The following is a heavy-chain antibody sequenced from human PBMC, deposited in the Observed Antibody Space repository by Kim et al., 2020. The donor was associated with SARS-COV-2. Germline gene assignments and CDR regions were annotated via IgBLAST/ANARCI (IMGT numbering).Heavy chain of an antibody. D-gene: IGHD2-2*01. CDR2: INPNSGGT. J-gene: IGHJ5*02. CDR3: ARDRRAVVPAATNWFDP. Sequence: ASVKVSCKASGYTFTGYYMHWVRQAPGQGLEWMGWINPNSGGTNYAQKFQGRVTMTRDTSISTAYMELSRLRSDDTAVYYGARDRRAVVPAATNWFDPWGQGTLVTVSS. CDR1: GYTFTGYY. V-gene: IGHV1-2*02.